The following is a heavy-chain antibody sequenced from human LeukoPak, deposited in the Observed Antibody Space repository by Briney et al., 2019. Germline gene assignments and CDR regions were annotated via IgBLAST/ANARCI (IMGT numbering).Heavy chain of an antibody. CDR1: GYSFTSYW. J-gene: IGHJ4*02. Sequence: GESLKISCKGPGYSFTSYWIGWVRQMPGKGLEWMGIIYPGDSDTRYSPSFQGQVTISADKSISTAYLQWSSLKASDTAMYYCASAYCSGGSCYSGFDYWGQGTLVTVSS. V-gene: IGHV5-51*01. CDR3: ASAYCSGGSCYSGFDY. D-gene: IGHD2-15*01. CDR2: IYPGDSDT.